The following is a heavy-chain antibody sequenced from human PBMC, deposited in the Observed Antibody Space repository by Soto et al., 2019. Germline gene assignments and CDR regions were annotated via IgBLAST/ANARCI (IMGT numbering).Heavy chain of an antibody. CDR2: IDPTSSRI. CDR1: GFSFSSYS. J-gene: IGHJ3*01. V-gene: IGHV3-48*02. Sequence: EAQLVESGGGLVQPGGSLRLSCVASGFSFSSYSVSWVRQAPGKGLEWISYIDPTSSRIYYADSVKGRFATSRDNAENSLYLQVNSLRDEDTALYYCVRDRLTGDAREAFDVWGQGTMVTVSS. CDR3: VRDRLTGDAREAFDV. D-gene: IGHD7-27*01.